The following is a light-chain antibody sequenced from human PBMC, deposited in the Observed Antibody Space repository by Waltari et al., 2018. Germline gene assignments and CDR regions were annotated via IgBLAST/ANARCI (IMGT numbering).Light chain of an antibody. J-gene: IGKJ4*01. CDR2: AAS. Sequence: ENVLTQSPATLSLSPGERATLSCRASQSVGSYLAWYQQRPGQAPRLLIYAASNRATGIPARFSGSGSGTDFTFTISSLEPEDFAVYYCQQRTNWPPTFGGGTKVEIK. CDR1: QSVGSY. CDR3: QQRTNWPPT. V-gene: IGKV3-11*01.